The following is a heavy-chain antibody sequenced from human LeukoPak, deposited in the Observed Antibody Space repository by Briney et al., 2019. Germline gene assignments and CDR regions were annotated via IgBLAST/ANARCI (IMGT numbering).Heavy chain of an antibody. CDR1: GVSISSSNSY. Sequence: SETLSLTCTVSGVSISSSNSYWGWIRQPPGKGLEWIGSIYYSGNTYYNASLKSQVSISINTSKNQFSLRLTSVTAADTAVYYCARQTGSGLFILPGGQGTLVTVSS. CDR2: IYYSGNT. CDR3: ARQTGSGLFILP. J-gene: IGHJ4*02. D-gene: IGHD3/OR15-3a*01. V-gene: IGHV4-39*01.